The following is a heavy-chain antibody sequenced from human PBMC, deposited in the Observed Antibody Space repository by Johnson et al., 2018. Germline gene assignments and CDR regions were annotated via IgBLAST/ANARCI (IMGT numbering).Heavy chain of an antibody. CDR3: AREGQNYDFWSGYYPYYYYYYMDV. CDR1: GGSISSYY. J-gene: IGHJ6*03. D-gene: IGHD3-3*01. Sequence: QVQLQESGPGLVKPSETLSLTCTVSGGSISSYYWSWIRQPPGKGLEWIGYIYYSGSTNYNPSLKSRVTISVDTSKNQFSLKLSSVTAADTAVYYCAREGQNYDFWSGYYPYYYYYYMDVWGKGTTVTVSS. CDR2: IYYSGST. V-gene: IGHV4-59*01.